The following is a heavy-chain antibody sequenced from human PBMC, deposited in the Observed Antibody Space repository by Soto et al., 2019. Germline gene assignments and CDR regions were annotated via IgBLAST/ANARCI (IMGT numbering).Heavy chain of an antibody. Sequence: GGSLRLSCAASGFTFSSYSMNWVRQAPGKGLERVSYISSSSSTIYYAESVKGRFTISRDNAKNSLYLQMNSLRAEDTAVYYCARTSSHIVATIYAFDIWGQGTMVTVSS. J-gene: IGHJ3*02. CDR3: ARTSSHIVATIYAFDI. CDR1: GFTFSSYS. CDR2: ISSSSSTI. V-gene: IGHV3-48*01. D-gene: IGHD5-12*01.